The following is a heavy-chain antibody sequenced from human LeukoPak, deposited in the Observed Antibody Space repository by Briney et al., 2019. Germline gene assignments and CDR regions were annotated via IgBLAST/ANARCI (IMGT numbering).Heavy chain of an antibody. J-gene: IGHJ4*02. Sequence: SETLSLTCTVSGGSISTSSFYWGWIRQPPGEGLEWIGSIYYTGSTYHNPSLKSRVTISVDTSKNQFSLKLSSVTAADTAVYYCARGEYSYGLDYWGQGTLVTVSS. CDR1: GGSISTSSFY. CDR2: IYYTGST. CDR3: ARGEYSYGLDY. D-gene: IGHD5-18*01. V-gene: IGHV4-39*07.